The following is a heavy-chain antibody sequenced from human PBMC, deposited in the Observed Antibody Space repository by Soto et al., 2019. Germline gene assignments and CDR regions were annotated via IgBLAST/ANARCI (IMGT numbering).Heavy chain of an antibody. CDR3: ARDSFRPVVVPAATDFDY. CDR1: GYTFTSYG. CDR2: ISAYNGNT. V-gene: IGHV1-18*01. D-gene: IGHD2-2*01. J-gene: IGHJ4*02. Sequence: QVQLVQSGAEVKKPGASVKVSCKASGYTFTSYGISWVRQAPGQGLEWMGWISAYNGNTNYAQKLQGRVTMTTDTSTSTAYMELRSLRSDDTAVYYCARDSFRPVVVPAATDFDYWGQGTLVTVSS.